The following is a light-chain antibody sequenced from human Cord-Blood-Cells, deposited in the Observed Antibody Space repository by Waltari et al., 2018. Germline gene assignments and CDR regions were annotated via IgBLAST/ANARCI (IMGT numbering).Light chain of an antibody. J-gene: IGKJ1*01. CDR3: QQRSNWPPT. Sequence: EIVLTQSPATLSLSPGERATLSCRASQSVSSYLAWYKQKPGQAPRLLIDDAANRATGIPARFSGSGSGTDFTLTISSLEPEDFAVYYCQQRSNWPPTFGQGTKVEIK. CDR2: DAA. CDR1: QSVSSY. V-gene: IGKV3-11*01.